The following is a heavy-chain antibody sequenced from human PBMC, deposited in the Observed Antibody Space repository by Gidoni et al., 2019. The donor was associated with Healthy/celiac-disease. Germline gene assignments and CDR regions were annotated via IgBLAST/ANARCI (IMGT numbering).Heavy chain of an antibody. D-gene: IGHD3-10*01. CDR1: GSTFTSYG. Sequence: QVQLVQSGAEVKKPGASVKVACKASGSTFTSYGISWVRPAPGQGLEWMGWISAYHGNTNYAQKLQCRVTMTTDTSTSTAYMELRSLRSDDTAVYYGARDPARPNGSGDAFDIWGQGTLVTVSS. CDR2: ISAYHGNT. V-gene: IGHV1-18*01. J-gene: IGHJ3*02. CDR3: ARDPARPNGSGDAFDI.